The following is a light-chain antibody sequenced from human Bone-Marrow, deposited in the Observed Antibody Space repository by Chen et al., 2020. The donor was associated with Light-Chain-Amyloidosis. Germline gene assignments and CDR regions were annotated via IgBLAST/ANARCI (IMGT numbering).Light chain of an antibody. Sequence: QLVLTQSPSASASLGASVKLTCTLSSGHSNYAVAWHQQQPEKGPRYLMKLNSDGSHNKGDGIPDRFSGSSSGAERYLTISSLQSEDEADYFCQTWGTGIQVVGGGTKLTVL. CDR3: QTWGTGIQV. V-gene: IGLV4-69*01. CDR2: LNSDGSH. J-gene: IGLJ3*02. CDR1: SGHSNYA.